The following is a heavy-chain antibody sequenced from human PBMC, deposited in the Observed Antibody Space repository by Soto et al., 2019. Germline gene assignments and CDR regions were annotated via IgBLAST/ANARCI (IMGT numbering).Heavy chain of an antibody. J-gene: IGHJ5*02. V-gene: IGHV4-59*01. CDR3: ARGPTIFGVVTPNWFDP. D-gene: IGHD3-3*01. Sequence: SETLSLTCTVSGGSISSYYWSWIRQPPGKGLEWIGYIYYSGSTNYNPSLKSRVTISVDTSKNQFSLKLSSVTAADTAVYYCARGPTIFGVVTPNWFDPWGQGTLVTVS. CDR1: GGSISSYY. CDR2: IYYSGST.